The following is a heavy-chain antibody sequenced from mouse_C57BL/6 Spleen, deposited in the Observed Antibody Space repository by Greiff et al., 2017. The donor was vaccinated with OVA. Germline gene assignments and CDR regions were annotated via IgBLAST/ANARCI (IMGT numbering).Heavy chain of an antibody. CDR1: GYTFTDYH. V-gene: IGHV1-18*01. J-gene: IGHJ3*01. Sequence: VQLQQSGPELVKPGASVKMPCKASGYTFTDYHMDWVKQRPGKSLEWIGDINPNNGGTIYNQQCKGKAKLTVDKSSSTAYMELRSLTSEDTAVYYCARGSAQDTYWFAYWGQGTLVTVSA. CDR2: INPNNGGT. D-gene: IGHD3-2*02. CDR3: ARGSAQDTYWFAY.